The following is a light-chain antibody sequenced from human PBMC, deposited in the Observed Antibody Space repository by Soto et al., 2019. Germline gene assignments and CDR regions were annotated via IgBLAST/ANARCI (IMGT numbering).Light chain of an antibody. J-gene: IGKJ4*01. CDR2: AAS. CDR1: QDISDY. Sequence: DVQMTQSPSFVSGSGRGVGTVGCRASQDISDYLAWYQQRPGKAPKLLIYAASTLQSGVPSRFSGSGSGTEFTLTISSLQPEDFATYSCQQLHSYPLTFGGGTKVDIK. CDR3: QQLHSYPLT. V-gene: IGKV1-9*01.